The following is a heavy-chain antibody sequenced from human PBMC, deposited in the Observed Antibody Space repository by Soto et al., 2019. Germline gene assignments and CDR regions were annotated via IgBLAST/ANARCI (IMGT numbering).Heavy chain of an antibody. Sequence: GGSLRLSCAASGFTFSSYAMSWVRQAPGKGLEWVSGISGTGGSTNYADSVKGRSTISRDNLKNTLYLQMNNLRAEDTAVYYCAGGSGSFYYNGMDVWGQGTTVTVSS. CDR3: AGGSGSFYYNGMDV. CDR1: GFTFSSYA. V-gene: IGHV3-23*01. D-gene: IGHD3-10*01. CDR2: ISGTGGST. J-gene: IGHJ6*02.